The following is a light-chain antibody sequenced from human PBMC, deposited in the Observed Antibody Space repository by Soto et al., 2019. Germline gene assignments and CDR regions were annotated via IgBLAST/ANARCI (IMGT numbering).Light chain of an antibody. J-gene: IGLJ2*01. Sequence: SSELTQPPSVSVSPGQTASITCSGDKLGDKYACWYQQKPGQSPVLVIYQDSKRPSGIPERFSGSNSGNTATLTIRGTQAMDEADYYCQAWDSARVFGGGSKLTVL. CDR1: KLGDKY. CDR2: QDS. CDR3: QAWDSARV. V-gene: IGLV3-1*01.